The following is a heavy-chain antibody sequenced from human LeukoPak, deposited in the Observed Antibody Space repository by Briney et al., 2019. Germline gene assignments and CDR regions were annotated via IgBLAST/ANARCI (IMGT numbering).Heavy chain of an antibody. J-gene: IGHJ4*02. CDR3: ARLVGDRTIYDY. CDR2: ISGSGGST. D-gene: IGHD1-26*01. Sequence: GGSLRLSCAASGFTFSSYAMSWVRQAPGRGLEWVSAISGSGGSTYYADSVKGRFTISRDNTKNSLYLQMNSLRVEDTAVYYCARLVGDRTIYDYWGQGTLVTVSS. V-gene: IGHV3-23*01. CDR1: GFTFSSYA.